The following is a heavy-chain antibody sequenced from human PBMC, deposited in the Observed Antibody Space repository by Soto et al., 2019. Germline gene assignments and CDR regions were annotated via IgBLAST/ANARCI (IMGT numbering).Heavy chain of an antibody. CDR2: LSASGGTS. V-gene: IGHV3-23*01. CDR1: GFTFSNYA. CDR3: VKGEYYYDGSAYYPFDY. Sequence: GGSLRLSCAASGFTFSNYAMSWVRQAPGKGLEWVSSLSASGGTSYSADSVKGRFTISRDNSKNTAYLQMSSLRPEDTAVYYCVKGEYYYDGSAYYPFDYWGQGRMVTVSS. J-gene: IGHJ4*02. D-gene: IGHD3-22*01.